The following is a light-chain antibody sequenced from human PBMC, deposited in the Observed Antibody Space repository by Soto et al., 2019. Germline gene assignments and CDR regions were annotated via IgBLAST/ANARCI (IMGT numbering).Light chain of an antibody. CDR1: SSDVGAYKY. CDR3: TSYVGNDIWV. CDR2: EVT. J-gene: IGLJ3*02. Sequence: SALTQPPSASGSPGQSVTISCTGTSSDVGAYKYVSWYQQYPGKAPKLMIYEVTKRPSGVPDRFSGSKSGNTASLTVSGLKAEDEADYYCTSYVGNDIWVFGGGTKLTVL. V-gene: IGLV2-8*01.